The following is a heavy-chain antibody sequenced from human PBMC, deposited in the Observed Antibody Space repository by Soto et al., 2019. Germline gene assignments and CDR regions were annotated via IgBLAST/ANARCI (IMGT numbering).Heavy chain of an antibody. V-gene: IGHV3-23*01. Sequence: GGSLRLSCAASGFTFSSYAMSWVRQAPGKGLEWVSAISGSGGSTYYADSVKGRFTISRDNSKNTLYLQMNSLRAEDTAVYYCAKDLRCSSTSCYSGSDYWGQGTLVTSPQ. CDR1: GFTFSSYA. J-gene: IGHJ4*02. D-gene: IGHD2-2*01. CDR2: ISGSGGST. CDR3: AKDLRCSSTSCYSGSDY.